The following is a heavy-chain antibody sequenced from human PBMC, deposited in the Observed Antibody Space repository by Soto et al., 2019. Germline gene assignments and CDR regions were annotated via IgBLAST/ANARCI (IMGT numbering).Heavy chain of an antibody. CDR1: GFTFSSYS. CDR2: ISSSSSTI. J-gene: IGHJ3*02. CDR3: ARRDNWNYGFAFDI. Sequence: GGSLRLSCAASGFTFSSYSMSWVRQAPGKGLEWISYISSSSSTIYYADSVKGRFTIFRDNAKNSLYLQMNSLRDEDTAVYYCARRDNWNYGFAFDIWGRGTMVTVS. D-gene: IGHD1-7*01. V-gene: IGHV3-48*02.